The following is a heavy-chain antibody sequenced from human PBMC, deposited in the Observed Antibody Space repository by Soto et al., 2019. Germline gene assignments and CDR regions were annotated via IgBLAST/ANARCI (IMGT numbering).Heavy chain of an antibody. CDR3: AKDRTMYYDILTGYSYYFEY. CDR2: ISGSGGST. Sequence: GGSLRLSCAASGFTFSSYAMSWVRQAPGKGLEWVSAISGSGGSTYYADSVKGRFTISRDNSKNTLYLQMNSLRAEDTAVYYCAKDRTMYYDILTGYSYYFEYWGQGTLVTVSS. CDR1: GFTFSSYA. D-gene: IGHD3-9*01. V-gene: IGHV3-23*01. J-gene: IGHJ4*02.